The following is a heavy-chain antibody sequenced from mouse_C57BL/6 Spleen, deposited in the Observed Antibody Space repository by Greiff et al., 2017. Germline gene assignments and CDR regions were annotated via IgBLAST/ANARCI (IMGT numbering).Heavy chain of an antibody. J-gene: IGHJ1*03. CDR1: GFTFSDYG. V-gene: IGHV5-17*01. D-gene: IGHD1-1*01. Sequence: EVKVEESGGGLVKPGGSLKLSCAASGFTFSDYGMHWVRQAPEKGLEWVAYISSGSSTIYYADTVKGRFTISRDNAKNTLFLQMTSLRSEDTAMYYCARNGFYYYGSSYLYFDVWGTGTTVTVSS. CDR3: ARNGFYYYGSSYLYFDV. CDR2: ISSGSSTI.